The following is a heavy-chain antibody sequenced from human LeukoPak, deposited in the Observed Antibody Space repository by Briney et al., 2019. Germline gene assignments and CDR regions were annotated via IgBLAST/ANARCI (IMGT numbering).Heavy chain of an antibody. CDR1: GYTFTSYD. J-gene: IGHJ5*02. D-gene: IGHD5-12*01. CDR2: MNPNSGNT. Sequence: ASAKVSCKASGYTFTSYDINWVRKATGQGLEWMGWMNPNSGNTGYAQKFQGRVTMTRNTSISTAYMELSSLRSEDTAVYYCARRLRKYNWFDPWGQGTLVTVSS. V-gene: IGHV1-8*01. CDR3: ARRLRKYNWFDP.